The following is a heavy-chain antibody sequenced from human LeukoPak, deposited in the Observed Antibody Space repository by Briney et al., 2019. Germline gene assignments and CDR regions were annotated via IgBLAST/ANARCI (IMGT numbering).Heavy chain of an antibody. CDR2: IKQDGSEK. D-gene: IGHD2-2*02. CDR3: ARDVFCSSTSCYRNYYYYGMDV. J-gene: IGHJ6*02. V-gene: IGHV3-7*01. Sequence: GGSLRLSCAASGFTFSSYWMSWVRQAPGKGLEWVANIKQDGSEKYYVDSVKGRFTTSRDNAKNSLYLQMNSLRAEDTAVYYCARDVFCSSTSCYRNYYYYGMDVWGQGTTVTVSS. CDR1: GFTFSSYW.